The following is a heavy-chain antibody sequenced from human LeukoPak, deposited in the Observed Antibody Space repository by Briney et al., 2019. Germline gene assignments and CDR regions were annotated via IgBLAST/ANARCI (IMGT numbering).Heavy chain of an antibody. CDR2: ISGSDGST. CDR3: AKEPRYSSGSNFDY. D-gene: IGHD6-19*01. CDR1: GFTFSSYG. J-gene: IGHJ4*02. Sequence: GGSLRLSCATSGFTFSSYGMSWVRQAPGKRLEWVSSISGSDGSTYYADSVKGRFTISRDNSKNTLYLQMNSLRAEDTAVYYCAKEPRYSSGSNFDYWGQGTLVTVSS. V-gene: IGHV3-23*01.